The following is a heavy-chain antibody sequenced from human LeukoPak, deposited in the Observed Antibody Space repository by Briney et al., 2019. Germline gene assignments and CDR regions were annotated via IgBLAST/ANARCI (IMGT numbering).Heavy chain of an antibody. V-gene: IGHV4-30-4*01. CDR1: GGSISSGDYY. Sequence: PSETLSLTCTVSGGSISSGDYYWSWIRQPPGKGLEWIGNIYYSGSPFYNPSLKSRITISLDTSKNQFSLKLSSVTAADTAVYYCARGGIAAAGTLDYWGQGTLVTVSS. CDR2: IYYSGSP. CDR3: ARGGIAAAGTLDY. D-gene: IGHD6-13*01. J-gene: IGHJ4*02.